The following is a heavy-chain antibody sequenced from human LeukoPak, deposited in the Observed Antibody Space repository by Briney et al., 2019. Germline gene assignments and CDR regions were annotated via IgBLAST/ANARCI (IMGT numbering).Heavy chain of an antibody. J-gene: IGHJ1*01. CDR1: GGSISSYY. CDR3: ARGTQGGSSWYALQH. V-gene: IGHV4-59*08. Sequence: PSETLSLTCTVSGGSISSYYWSWIRQPPGKGLEWIGYIYYSESTNYNPSLKSRVTISVDTSKNQFSLKLTSVTAADTAVYYCARGTQGGSSWYALQHWGQGTLVTVSS. CDR2: IYYSEST. D-gene: IGHD6-13*01.